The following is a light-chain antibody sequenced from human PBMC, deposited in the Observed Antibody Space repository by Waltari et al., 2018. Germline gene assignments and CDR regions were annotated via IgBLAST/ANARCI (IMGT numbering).Light chain of an antibody. Sequence: SSVLTQPPSVSLAPGKTARITCGGNNLGVKRVHWYQQKPGQAPALVIYDDSDRPSGIPERFSGSNSGNTATLTISRVEAGDEADYYCQVWDSNTDHVVFGGGTKLTVL. V-gene: IGLV3-21*01. J-gene: IGLJ2*01. CDR2: DDS. CDR3: QVWDSNTDHVV. CDR1: NLGVKR.